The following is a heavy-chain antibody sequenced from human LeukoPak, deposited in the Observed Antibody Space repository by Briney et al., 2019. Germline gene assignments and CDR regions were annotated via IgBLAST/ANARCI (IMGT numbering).Heavy chain of an antibody. CDR3: AKDHAGRGRAFEY. V-gene: IGHV3-30*04. Sequence: GTSLRLSCATSGFTFRTSGVHWVRQAPGKGLEWVALMSSDGINTYYADSVKGRFTVSRDSSKDILYLQMNSLRADDTAIYYCAKDHAGRGRAFEYRGPVALVTVSS. J-gene: IGHJ4*02. CDR1: GFTFRTSG. D-gene: IGHD3-10*01. CDR2: MSSDGINT.